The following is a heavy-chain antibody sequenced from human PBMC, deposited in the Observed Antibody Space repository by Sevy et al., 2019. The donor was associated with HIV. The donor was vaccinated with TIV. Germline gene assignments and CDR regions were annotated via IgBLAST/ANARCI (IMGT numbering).Heavy chain of an antibody. J-gene: IGHJ4*02. CDR2: INPDSGGT. V-gene: IGHV1-2*02. CDR1: GYTFPGYY. Sequence: ASVKVSCKASGYTFPGYYMHWVRQAPGHGLEWMGWINPDSGGTNCAQKFQGRVTMTRDTSISTVYMELSRLRSDDTAVYYCARKPSSSWFLLGYFDYWGQGTLVTVSS. CDR3: ARKPSSSWFLLGYFDY. D-gene: IGHD6-13*01.